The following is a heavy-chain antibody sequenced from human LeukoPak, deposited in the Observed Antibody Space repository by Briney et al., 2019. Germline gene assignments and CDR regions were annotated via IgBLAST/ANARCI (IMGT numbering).Heavy chain of an antibody. CDR1: GGSLSISTYY. CDR3: ARNASDSGTSYFDY. J-gene: IGHJ4*02. Sequence: SETLSLTCTVSGGSLSISTYYWGWIRQPPGKGLEWLGSIYYSGSTSYNPSLKSRVTMSVDTSKNQFSLKLDSVTAADTAVYYCARNASDSGTSYFDYWGQGALVTVSS. V-gene: IGHV4-39*01. D-gene: IGHD1-26*01. CDR2: IYYSGST.